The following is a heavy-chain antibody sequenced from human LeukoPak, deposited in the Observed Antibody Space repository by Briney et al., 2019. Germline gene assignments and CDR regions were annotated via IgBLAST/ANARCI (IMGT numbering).Heavy chain of an antibody. J-gene: IGHJ5*02. V-gene: IGHV1-18*01. D-gene: IGHD6-6*01. Sequence: ASVKVSCKASGYTFTSYGISWVRQAPGQGLEWMGWISAYNGDTNYAQKLQGRVTMTTDTSTSTAYMELRSLRSDDTAVYYCARVRVIPYSSLDWFDPWGQGTLVTVSS. CDR2: ISAYNGDT. CDR3: ARVRVIPYSSLDWFDP. CDR1: GYTFTSYG.